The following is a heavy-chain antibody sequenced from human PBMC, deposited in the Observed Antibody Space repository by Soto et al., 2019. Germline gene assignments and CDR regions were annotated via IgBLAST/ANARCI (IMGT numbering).Heavy chain of an antibody. Sequence: SETLSLTCTVSGGSISSYYWSWIRQPPGKGLEWIGYIYYNRNTNYNPSLKSRVTISVDTSKNQFSLKLSSVTAADTAVYYCARHADSSGWPQNFFDYWGQGTLVTVSS. CDR3: ARHADSSGWPQNFFDY. CDR1: GGSISSYY. J-gene: IGHJ4*02. CDR2: IYYNRNT. V-gene: IGHV4-59*08. D-gene: IGHD6-19*01.